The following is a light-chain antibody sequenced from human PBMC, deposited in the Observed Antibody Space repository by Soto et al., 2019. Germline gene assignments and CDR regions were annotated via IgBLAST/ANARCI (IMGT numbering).Light chain of an antibody. Sequence: EIVMTQSPATLSVSPGERATLSCRASQSVSSKLAWYQQKPGQAPRLLIYDASTSDTGVPPRFSGSGSGTEFTLTISSLQSEDFVVYYCQQYNDWPPITFGQGTRLEIK. CDR2: DAS. CDR3: QQYNDWPPIT. J-gene: IGKJ5*01. V-gene: IGKV3-15*01. CDR1: QSVSSK.